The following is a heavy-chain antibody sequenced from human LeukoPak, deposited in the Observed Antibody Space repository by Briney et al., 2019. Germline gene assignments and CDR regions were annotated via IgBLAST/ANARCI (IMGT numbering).Heavy chain of an antibody. V-gene: IGHV4-34*01. J-gene: IGHJ3*02. CDR3: AREYGYSYGYRGAFDI. D-gene: IGHD5-18*01. CDR1: GGSFSGYY. Sequence: SETLSLTCAVYGGSFSGYYWSWIRQPPGKGLEWIGEINHSGSTNYNPSLKSRVTISVDTSKNQFSLKLSSVTAADTAVYYCAREYGYSYGYRGAFDIWGQGTMVTVSS. CDR2: INHSGST.